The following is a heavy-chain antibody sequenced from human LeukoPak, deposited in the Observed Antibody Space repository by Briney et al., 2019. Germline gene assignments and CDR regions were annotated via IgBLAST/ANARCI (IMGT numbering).Heavy chain of an antibody. Sequence: SETLSLTCAVYGGSFSGYYWSWIRQRPGKGQEWMGYISHSGDTYYNPSLKSRLNISADTSRNQFSLKLRSVTAADTALYFCAREGYYYDSSGPIDYWGQGTRVTVSS. D-gene: IGHD3-22*01. J-gene: IGHJ4*02. V-gene: IGHV4-34*09. CDR3: AREGYYYDSSGPIDY. CDR1: GGSFSGYY. CDR2: ISHSGDT.